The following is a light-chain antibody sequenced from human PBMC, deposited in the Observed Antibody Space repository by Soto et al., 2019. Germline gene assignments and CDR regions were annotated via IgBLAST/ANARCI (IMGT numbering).Light chain of an antibody. CDR1: QSVSNW. CDR2: EGS. V-gene: IGKV1-5*03. J-gene: IGKJ1*01. Sequence: DIQMTQAPSALSASVGDRVTITCRASQSVSNWLAWDRQKQGEAPKLLFYEGSTLEGGIPSRFSGSGSVTEFTLTISSLQLDDFESFYCQQYDTYSRTFGQGTKVEVK. CDR3: QQYDTYSRT.